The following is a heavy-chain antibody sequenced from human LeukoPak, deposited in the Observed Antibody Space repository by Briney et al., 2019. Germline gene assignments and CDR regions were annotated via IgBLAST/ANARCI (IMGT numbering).Heavy chain of an antibody. CDR1: GYTFTGYY. Sequence: GASVKVSCKASGYTFTGYYMHWVRQAPGPGLEWMGWINPNSGGTNYAQKFQGRVTMTRDTSISTAYMELNSLRSDDTAVYYCARVPGYSGYDLAWDYWGQGTLVTVSS. V-gene: IGHV1-2*02. D-gene: IGHD5-12*01. J-gene: IGHJ4*02. CDR2: INPNSGGT. CDR3: ARVPGYSGYDLAWDY.